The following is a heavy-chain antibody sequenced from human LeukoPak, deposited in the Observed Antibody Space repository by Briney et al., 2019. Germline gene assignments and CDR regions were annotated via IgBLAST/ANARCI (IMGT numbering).Heavy chain of an antibody. Sequence: GGSLRLSCAASGFTFSSYWMHWVRQAPGKGLVWVSRINSDGSSTSYADSVKGRFTISRDNAKNTLYLQMNSLRAEDTAVYYCARVKDYYDSSGYYLHWGQGTLVTVSS. CDR3: ARVKDYYDSSGYYLH. CDR1: GFTFSSYW. D-gene: IGHD3-22*01. CDR2: INSDGSST. V-gene: IGHV3-74*01. J-gene: IGHJ4*02.